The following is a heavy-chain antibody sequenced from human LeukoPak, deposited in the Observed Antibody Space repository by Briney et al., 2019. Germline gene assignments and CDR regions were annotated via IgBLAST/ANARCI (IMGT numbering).Heavy chain of an antibody. Sequence: TGGSLRLSCAASGFTVSSNYMSWVRQAPGKGLEWVSVIYSGGSTDNADYVKGRFSISTDTSKNTLYLQMNSLKGEDTAVYYCARGPAKGGSYEGSLDYWGQGTLVTVSS. CDR1: GFTVSSNY. CDR3: ARGPAKGGSYEGSLDY. D-gene: IGHD1-26*01. V-gene: IGHV3-66*01. J-gene: IGHJ4*02. CDR2: IYSGGST.